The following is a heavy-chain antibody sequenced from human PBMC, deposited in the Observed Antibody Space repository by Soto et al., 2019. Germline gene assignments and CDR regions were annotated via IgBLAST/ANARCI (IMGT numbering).Heavy chain of an antibody. J-gene: IGHJ6*02. Sequence: GGSLRLSCAASGFTFSSYSMNCVRQAPGKGLEWVSSISSSSSYIYYADSVKGRFTISRDHAKNSLYLQMNSLRAEDTAVYYCARVRSSYCSSPRRSDVMYFCGQRSTVIGS. D-gene: IGHD2-2*01. V-gene: IGHV3-21*01. CDR1: GFTFSSYS. CDR3: ARVRSSYCSSPRRSDVMYF. CDR2: ISSSSSYI.